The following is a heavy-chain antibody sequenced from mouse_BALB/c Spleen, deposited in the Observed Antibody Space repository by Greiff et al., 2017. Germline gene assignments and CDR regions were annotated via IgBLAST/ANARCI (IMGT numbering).Heavy chain of an antibody. CDR1: GYSITSDYA. D-gene: IGHD1-3*01. Sequence: DVKLQESGPGLVKPSQSLSLTCTVTGYSITSDYAWNWIRQFPGNKLEWMGYISYSGSTSYNPSLKSRISITRDTSKNQFFLQLNSVTTEDTATYYCARRSDRYWYFDVWGAGTTVTVSS. J-gene: IGHJ1*01. V-gene: IGHV3-2*02. CDR3: ARRSDRYWYFDV. CDR2: ISYSGST.